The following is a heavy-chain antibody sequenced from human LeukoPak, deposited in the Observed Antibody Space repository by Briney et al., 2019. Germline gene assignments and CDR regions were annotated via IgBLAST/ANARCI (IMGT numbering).Heavy chain of an antibody. CDR1: GFTFSTYW. CDR2: VNSDGTFT. V-gene: IGHV3-74*01. D-gene: IGHD3-10*02. CDR3: AELGITMIGGV. J-gene: IGHJ6*04. Sequence: GGSLRLSCAASGFTFSTYWMNWVRQAPGEGLAWVARVNSDGTFTNHADSVKGRFTISRDNAKNSLYLQMNSLRAEDTAVYYCAELGITMIGGVWGKGTTVTISS.